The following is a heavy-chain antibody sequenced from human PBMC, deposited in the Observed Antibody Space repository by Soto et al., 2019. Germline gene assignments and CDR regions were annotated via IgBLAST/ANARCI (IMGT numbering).Heavy chain of an antibody. D-gene: IGHD3-3*01. Sequence: GGSLRLSCAASGFTFSSYWMSWVRQAPGKGLEWVANIKQDGSEKYYVDSVKGRFTISRDNAKNSLYLQMNSLRAEDTAVYYGARRVNDFWSGYYTDYWGQGTLVTVSS. CDR2: IKQDGSEK. CDR3: ARRVNDFWSGYYTDY. CDR1: GFTFSSYW. J-gene: IGHJ4*02. V-gene: IGHV3-7*05.